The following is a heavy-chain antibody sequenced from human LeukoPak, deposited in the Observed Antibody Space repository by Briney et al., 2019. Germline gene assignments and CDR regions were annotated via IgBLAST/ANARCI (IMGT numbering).Heavy chain of an antibody. Sequence: GASVKVSCKASGGTFSSYAISWVRQAPGQGLEWMGRIIPILGIANYAQKFQGRVTITADKSTSIAYMELSSLRSEDTAVYYCARVPDCGGDCFYYFDYWGQGTLVTVSS. CDR1: GGTFSSYA. CDR2: IIPILGIA. J-gene: IGHJ4*02. D-gene: IGHD2-21*02. CDR3: ARVPDCGGDCFYYFDY. V-gene: IGHV1-69*04.